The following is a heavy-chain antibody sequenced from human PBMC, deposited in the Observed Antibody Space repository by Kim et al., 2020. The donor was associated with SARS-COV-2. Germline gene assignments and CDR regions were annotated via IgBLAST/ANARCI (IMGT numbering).Heavy chain of an antibody. V-gene: IGHV3-33*03. CDR3: AKNNGFDGYSYYYYGMD. CDR1: GFTFSSYG. D-gene: IGHD2-15*01. CDR2: IWSDGSNE. Sequence: GGSLRLSCAGSGFTFSSYGIHWVRQAPGRGLEWVAVIWSDGSNEYYADSVKGRFTISRDNSKNTVYLQMSSLRVGDTAVYYCAKNNGFDGYSYYYYGMD. J-gene: IGHJ6*01.